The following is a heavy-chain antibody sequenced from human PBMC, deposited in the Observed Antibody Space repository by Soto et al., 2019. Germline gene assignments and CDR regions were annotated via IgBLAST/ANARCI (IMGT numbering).Heavy chain of an antibody. D-gene: IGHD2-2*02. CDR3: SRGADVVVPAAIAEPYYYYYGMDV. V-gene: IGHV4-39*02. CDR1: GVSVSSSDYY. CDR2: IDYNGVT. Sequence: SETLSLTCSVSGVSVSSSDYYWAWIRQPPGKGLEWIGSIDYNGVTYSNPSLRGRLTISKDTSKNKFSLQLTSVTAADTAVYYCSRGADVVVPAAIAEPYYYYYGMDVWGQGTTVTVSS. J-gene: IGHJ6*02.